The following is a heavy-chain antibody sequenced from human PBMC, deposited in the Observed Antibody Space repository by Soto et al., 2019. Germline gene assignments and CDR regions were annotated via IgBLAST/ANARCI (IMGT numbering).Heavy chain of an antibody. J-gene: IGHJ2*01. Sequence: QVQLVQSGAEVKKPRSSVKVSCKASGGTFSSYAISWVRQAPGQGLEWMGGIIPIFGTANYAQKFQGRVTITADKSTSTAYMELSSLRSEDTAVYYCATSVVVVITYHWYFDLWGRGTLVTVSS. D-gene: IGHD3-22*01. V-gene: IGHV1-69*06. CDR3: ATSVVVVITYHWYFDL. CDR1: GGTFSSYA. CDR2: IIPIFGTA.